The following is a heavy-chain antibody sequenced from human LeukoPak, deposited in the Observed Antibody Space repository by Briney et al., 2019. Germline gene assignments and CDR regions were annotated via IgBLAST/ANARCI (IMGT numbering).Heavy chain of an antibody. CDR2: ISAYNGNT. CDR3: ARDPTVVPAASTGYYFDY. J-gene: IGHJ4*02. CDR1: GYTFTSYG. V-gene: IGHV1-18*01. D-gene: IGHD2-2*01. Sequence: ASVKVSCKASGYTFTSYGISWVRQAPGQGLEWMGWISAYNGNTNYAQKLQGRVTMTTDTYTSTAYMELRSLRSDDTAVYYCARDPTVVPAASTGYYFDYWGQGTLVTVSS.